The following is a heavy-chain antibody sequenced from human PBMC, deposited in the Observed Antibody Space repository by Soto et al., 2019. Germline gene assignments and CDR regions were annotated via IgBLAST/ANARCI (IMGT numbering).Heavy chain of an antibody. CDR1: GFTFSDNA. J-gene: IGHJ6*02. D-gene: IGHD2-2*02. Sequence: GGSLRLSCGASGFTFSDNAMTWVRQAPGKGLEWVSSISDDGDSTYYADSVKGRFAVSRDNSKNTLFLHMNSLGAEDTAVYYCAKSIHTAVNYGLDVWGQGISVTVSS. CDR3: AKSIHTAVNYGLDV. CDR2: ISDDGDST. V-gene: IGHV3-23*01.